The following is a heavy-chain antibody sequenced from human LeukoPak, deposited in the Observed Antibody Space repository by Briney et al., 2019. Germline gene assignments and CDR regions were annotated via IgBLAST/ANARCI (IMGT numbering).Heavy chain of an antibody. CDR3: AKDLSDIVVVPAAFDY. V-gene: IGHV3-23*01. Sequence: GGSLRLSCAASGFTFSSYAMSWVRQAPGKGLEWVSAISGSGGSTYYADSVKGRFTISRDNSKNTLYLQMNSLRAEDTAVYYCAKDLSDIVVVPAAFDYWGQGTLVTVSS. J-gene: IGHJ4*02. CDR2: ISGSGGST. CDR1: GFTFSSYA. D-gene: IGHD2-2*01.